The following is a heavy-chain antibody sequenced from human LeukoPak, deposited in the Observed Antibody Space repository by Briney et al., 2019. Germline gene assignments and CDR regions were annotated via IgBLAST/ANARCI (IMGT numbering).Heavy chain of an antibody. D-gene: IGHD3-10*01. V-gene: IGHV3-30*02. CDR2: IRSDGNNK. CDR1: AFTFSRYG. J-gene: IGHJ5*02. Sequence: PGGSLGLSCAASAFTFSRYGMHWVRQAPGKGLEWVALIRSDGNNKYYADSVKGRFTISRDNSKNTLSLQMNSLRTEDTAVYDCAKDRYGSGSDTPWGQGTLVTVSS. CDR3: AKDRYGSGSDTP.